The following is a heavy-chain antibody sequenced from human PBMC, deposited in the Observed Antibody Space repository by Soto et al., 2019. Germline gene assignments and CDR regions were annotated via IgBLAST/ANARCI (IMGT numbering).Heavy chain of an antibody. CDR2: IYYSGST. CDR1: GGSISSSSYY. Sequence: SETLSITCTVSGGSISSSSYYWGWIRQPPGKGLEWIGSIYYSGSTYYNPSLKSRVTISVDTSKNQFSLKLSSVTAADTAVYYCARVAARFGPPDYMDVWGKGTTVTVSS. CDR3: ARVAARFGPPDYMDV. V-gene: IGHV4-39*01. J-gene: IGHJ6*03. D-gene: IGHD6-6*01.